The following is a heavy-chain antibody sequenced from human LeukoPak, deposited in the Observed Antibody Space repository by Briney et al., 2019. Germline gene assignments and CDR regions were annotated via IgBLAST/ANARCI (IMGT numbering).Heavy chain of an antibody. CDR2: IIPILGIA. CDR1: GGTFSSYA. J-gene: IGHJ4*02. CDR3: ARTPLSVVPAAQAIDY. V-gene: IGHV1-69*04. Sequence: GASVKVSCKASGGTFSSYAISWVRQAPGQGLEWMGRIIPILGIANYAQKFQGRATITADKSTSTAYMELGRLRSDDTAVYYCARTPLSVVPAAQAIDYWGQGTLVTVSS. D-gene: IGHD2-2*01.